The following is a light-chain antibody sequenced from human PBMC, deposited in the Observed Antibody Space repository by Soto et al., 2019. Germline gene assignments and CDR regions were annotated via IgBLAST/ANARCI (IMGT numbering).Light chain of an antibody. CDR1: NSDLGSYNL. J-gene: IGLJ1*01. Sequence: QPVLTQPASVSGSPGQSITVSCTDTNSDLGSYNLVSWYQQHPGKAPKLIIYAGNRRPSGLSTRFSASNSGNTASLTIYGLQAEDEADYYCCSLSGSGTYIFGTGTELTVL. V-gene: IGLV2-23*01. CDR2: AGN. CDR3: CSLSGSGTYI.